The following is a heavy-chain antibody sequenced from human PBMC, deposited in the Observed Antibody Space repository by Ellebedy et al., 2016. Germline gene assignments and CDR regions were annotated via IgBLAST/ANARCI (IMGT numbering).Heavy chain of an antibody. J-gene: IGHJ4*02. V-gene: IGHV4-59*01. D-gene: IGHD3-10*01. CDR2: IYYTGTT. CDR3: ARTGGVSFGERPIDY. CDR1: GGSISRYH. Sequence: SETLSLTCIVSGGSISRYHWSWLRQPPGTGLEWIGNIYYTGTTNYNPSLQSRVTIALDTSKNQFSLRLTSVTAADTAVYYRARTGGVSFGERPIDYWGQGTLVTVSS.